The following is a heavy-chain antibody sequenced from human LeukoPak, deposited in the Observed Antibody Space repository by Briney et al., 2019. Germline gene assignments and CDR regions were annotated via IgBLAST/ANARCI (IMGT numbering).Heavy chain of an antibody. CDR1: GGSFSGYY. J-gene: IGHJ4*02. CDR3: ARGDYDILTGSSQIDY. CDR2: INHSGST. D-gene: IGHD3-9*01. Sequence: SETLSLTCAVYGGSFSGYYWSWIREPPGKGLEWIGEINHSGSTNYNPSLKSRVTISVDKSKNQFSLKLSSVTAADTAVYYCARGDYDILTGSSQIDYWGQGTLVTVSS. V-gene: IGHV4-34*01.